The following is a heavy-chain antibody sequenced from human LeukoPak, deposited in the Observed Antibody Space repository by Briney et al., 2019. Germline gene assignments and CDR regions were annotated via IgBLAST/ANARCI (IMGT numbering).Heavy chain of an antibody. CDR1: GYTFTGYY. CDR3: ARGRYFDWLLFDY. Sequence: ASVKVSCKASGYTFTGYYMHWVRQAPGQGLEWMGWINPNSGGTNYAQKFQGWVTMTRDTPISTAYMELSRLRSDDTAVYYCARGRYFDWLLFDYWGQGTLVTVSS. CDR2: INPNSGGT. D-gene: IGHD3-9*01. J-gene: IGHJ4*02. V-gene: IGHV1-2*04.